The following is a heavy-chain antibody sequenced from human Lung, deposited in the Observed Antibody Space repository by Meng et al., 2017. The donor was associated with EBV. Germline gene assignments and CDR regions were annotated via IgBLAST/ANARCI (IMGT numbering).Heavy chain of an antibody. D-gene: IGHD3-16*01. CDR1: GYTLFDLP. CDR2: INPYTGTP. J-gene: IGHJ3*02. CDR3: ARGSEKITFGGGAFHM. V-gene: IGHV7-4-1*02. Sequence: QVNLVQSGAELKRPGDSGKVQCQASGYTLFDLPINWVRQAPGQGIEWMGWINPYTGTPSYAQGFKGRFVFSLDTSARTAHLQITSLKAEDTAIYYCARGSEKITFGGGAFHMWGQGTMVTVSS.